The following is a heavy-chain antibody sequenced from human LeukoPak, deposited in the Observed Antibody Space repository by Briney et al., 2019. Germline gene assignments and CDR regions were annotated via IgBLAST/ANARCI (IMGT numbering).Heavy chain of an antibody. V-gene: IGHV1-2*04. J-gene: IGHJ4*02. CDR2: INPNSGGT. Sequence: ASVKVSCKASGYTFTGYYMHWVRQAPGQGLEWMGWINPNSGGTKYAQKFQGWVTMTRDTSISTAYMELSRLTSDDTAVYYCAKDRPDWGSGYWGQGTLVTVSS. D-gene: IGHD7-27*01. CDR3: AKDRPDWGSGY. CDR1: GYTFTGYY.